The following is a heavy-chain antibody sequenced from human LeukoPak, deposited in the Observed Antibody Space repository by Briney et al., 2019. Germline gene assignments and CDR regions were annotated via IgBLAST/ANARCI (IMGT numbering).Heavy chain of an antibody. CDR2: IYYSGST. CDR1: GGSISSSSYY. V-gene: IGHV4-39*01. Sequence: PSETLSLTCTVSGGSISSSSYYWGWIRQPPGKGLEWIGSIYYSGSTYYNPSLKSRVTISVDTSKNQFSLKLSSVTAADTAVYDCARHGYSCHDWLPGYYYYGMDVWGQGTTVTVSS. J-gene: IGHJ6*02. CDR3: ARHGYSCHDWLPGYYYYGMDV. D-gene: IGHD5-12*01.